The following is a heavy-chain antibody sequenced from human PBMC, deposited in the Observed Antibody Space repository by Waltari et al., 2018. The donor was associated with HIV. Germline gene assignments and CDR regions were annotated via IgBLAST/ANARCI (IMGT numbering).Heavy chain of an antibody. CDR3: ARRPGYCSGTRCYYSHWFDP. J-gene: IGHJ5*02. D-gene: IGHD2-2*03. Sequence: QITLKESGPTLVKPTQTLTLTCTFSGFSLATSGVAVGCIRQPPGKALEWLALIYWNGNKHYSPSLKSRLTITKVTSKNQVVLTMTNMDPVDTATYYCARRPGYCSGTRCYYSHWFDPWGQGTLVTVSS. CDR1: GFSLATSGVA. V-gene: IGHV2-5*01. CDR2: IYWNGNK.